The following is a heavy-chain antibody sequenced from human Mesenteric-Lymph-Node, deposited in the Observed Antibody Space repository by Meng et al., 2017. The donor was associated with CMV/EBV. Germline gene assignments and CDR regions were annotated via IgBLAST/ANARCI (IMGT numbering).Heavy chain of an antibody. V-gene: IGHV2-5*02. J-gene: IGHJ4*02. CDR2: IYWDDDK. CDR1: GFSLSTSGVG. Sequence: QITLKESGPTLVKPTQTLTLTCTFSGFSLSTSGVGVGWIRQPPGKALEWLALIYWDDDKRYSPSLKSRLTITKYTSKNQVVLTMTNMDPVDTATYYCAHSSGIAAAGPFYFDYWGQGTLVTVSS. D-gene: IGHD6-13*01. CDR3: AHSSGIAAAGPFYFDY.